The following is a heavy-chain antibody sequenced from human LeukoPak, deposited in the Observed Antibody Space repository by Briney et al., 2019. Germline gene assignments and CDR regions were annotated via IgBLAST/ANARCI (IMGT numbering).Heavy chain of an antibody. D-gene: IGHD3-9*01. V-gene: IGHV3-9*01. Sequence: GGSLRLSCAASGFTFDDYAMHWVRQAPGKGLEWVSGISWNSDSIGYADSVNGRFTISRDNAKHSLYLQMNSLRAEDTALYYCAKEKYDILTGYPGYFDYWGQGTLVTVSS. CDR3: AKEKYDILTGYPGYFDY. CDR1: GFTFDDYA. J-gene: IGHJ4*02. CDR2: ISWNSDSI.